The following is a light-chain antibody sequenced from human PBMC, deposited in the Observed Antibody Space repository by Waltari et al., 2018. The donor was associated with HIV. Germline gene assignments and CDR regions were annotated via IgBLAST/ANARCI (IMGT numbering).Light chain of an antibody. CDR1: SSHIWSYYL. Sequence: QSALTQPASVSGSPGQSITISCPGTSSHIWSYYLVSWYQQHPGKAPKLMVYEVNKRPSGISNRFSGSKSGNTASLTISGLQAEDEADYYCCSFARSSTWVFGGGTKLSVL. J-gene: IGLJ3*02. CDR2: EVN. CDR3: CSFARSSTWV. V-gene: IGLV2-23*02.